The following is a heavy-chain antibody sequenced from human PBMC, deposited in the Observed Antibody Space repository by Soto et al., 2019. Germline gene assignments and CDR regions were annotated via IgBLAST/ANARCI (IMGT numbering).Heavy chain of an antibody. CDR2: INHSGST. V-gene: IGHV4-34*01. J-gene: IGHJ4*02. CDR1: VGSFSGYY. Sequence: PSETLSLTCAVYVGSFSGYYWSWIRQPPGKGLEWIGEINHSGSTNYNPPLKSRVTISVDTSKNQFSLKLSSVTAADTAVYYCASGLDSSGYKGNRDYWGQGTLVTVSS. D-gene: IGHD3-22*01. CDR3: ASGLDSSGYKGNRDY.